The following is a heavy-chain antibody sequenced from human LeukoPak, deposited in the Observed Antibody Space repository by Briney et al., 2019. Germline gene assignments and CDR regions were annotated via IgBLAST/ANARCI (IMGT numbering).Heavy chain of an antibody. V-gene: IGHV3-7*03. CDR2: INTDEGQK. D-gene: IGHD7-27*01. J-gene: IGHJ4*02. CDR1: GFTFSNYW. Sequence: GGSLRLSCVASGFTFSNYWMTWVRQAPGKGLEWVANINTDEGQKSYVDSVKGRFTFSRDNAKNSLFLQMNRLRADDTAVYYCVRVAHLTGDPYDYWGQGTLVTVSS. CDR3: VRVAHLTGDPYDY.